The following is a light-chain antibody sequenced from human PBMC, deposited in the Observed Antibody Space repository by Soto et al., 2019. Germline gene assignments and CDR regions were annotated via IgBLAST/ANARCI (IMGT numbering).Light chain of an antibody. J-gene: IGKJ1*01. CDR2: AAS. Sequence: DIQLTQSPSFLSASVGDRVTIACRASQAISSYLAWYQQRPGQAPKLLIFAASTLQSGVPSRFSGSGSATEFTLTTSSLQPEDCATYYCQQLGSYPPWTFGQGTRVEIK. V-gene: IGKV1-9*01. CDR1: QAISSY. CDR3: QQLGSYPPWT.